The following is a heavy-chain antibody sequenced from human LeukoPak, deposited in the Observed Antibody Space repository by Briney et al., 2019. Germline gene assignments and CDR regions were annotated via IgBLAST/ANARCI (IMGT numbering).Heavy chain of an antibody. Sequence: VASVKVSCKASGYTFTGYYMHWVRQAPGQGLEWMGWINPNSGGTNYAQKFQGRVTMTRDTSISTAYMELSRLRSDDTAVYYCARWRGNYYYYYYMDVWGKGTTVTVSS. V-gene: IGHV1-2*02. CDR3: ARWRGNYYYYYYMDV. D-gene: IGHD3-16*01. CDR1: GYTFTGYY. J-gene: IGHJ6*03. CDR2: INPNSGGT.